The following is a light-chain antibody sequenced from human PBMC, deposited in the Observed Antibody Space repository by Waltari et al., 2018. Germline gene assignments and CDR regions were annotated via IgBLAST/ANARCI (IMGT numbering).Light chain of an antibody. J-gene: IGKJ1*01. CDR1: QSVGGS. CDR3: QKYVSLPAT. Sequence: EIVLTQSPGTLSLSPGERATLSCRASQSVGGSLAWYQQKPGQAPRLLIYDASSRAAGIPDRFSGSGSGTDFSLAISRLEPEDFAVYYCQKYVSLPATFGQGTKVEIK. CDR2: DAS. V-gene: IGKV3-20*01.